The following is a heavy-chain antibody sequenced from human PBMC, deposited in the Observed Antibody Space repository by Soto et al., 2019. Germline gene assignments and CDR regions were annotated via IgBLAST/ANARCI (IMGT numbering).Heavy chain of an antibody. CDR3: AKGGPGGSSSSPYFFDY. D-gene: IGHD6-6*01. Sequence: GGSLRLXCAASGFTFSYYGMHWVRQAPGKGLEWVAVISHDGSSNYHADSVKGRFTISRDNSKSTLYLQMNSLRAEDTAVYYCAKGGPGGSSSSPYFFDYWGQGTLVTVSS. J-gene: IGHJ4*02. V-gene: IGHV3-30*18. CDR1: GFTFSYYG. CDR2: ISHDGSSN.